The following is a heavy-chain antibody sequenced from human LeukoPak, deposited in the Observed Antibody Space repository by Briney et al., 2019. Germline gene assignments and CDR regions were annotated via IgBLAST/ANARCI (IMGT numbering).Heavy chain of an antibody. CDR3: ARGGPVRGVIITRWFDP. D-gene: IGHD3-10*01. CDR1: GGSFSGYY. Sequence: SETLSLTCAVYGGSFSGYYWSWIRQPPGKGLEWIGEINHSGSTNYNPSLKSRVTISVDTSKNQFSPKLSSVTTADTAVYYCARGGPVRGVIITRWFDPWGQGTLVTVSS. V-gene: IGHV4-34*01. CDR2: INHSGST. J-gene: IGHJ5*02.